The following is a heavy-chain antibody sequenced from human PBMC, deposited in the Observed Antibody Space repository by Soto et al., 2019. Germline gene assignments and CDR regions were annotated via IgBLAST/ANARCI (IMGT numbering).Heavy chain of an antibody. D-gene: IGHD2-21*02. Sequence: PGGSLRLSCAASGFSFRSYWMRWVRQGPGKGLVWVSRVNSDESSTSYADSVKGRFTISRDNAKNTLYLQMSSLRFEDTALYYCVCFECGRTAVVTAMEANGYWGQGTLVTVSS. CDR1: GFSFRSYW. CDR3: VCFECGRTAVVTAMEANGY. CDR2: VNSDESST. V-gene: IGHV3-74*01. J-gene: IGHJ4*02.